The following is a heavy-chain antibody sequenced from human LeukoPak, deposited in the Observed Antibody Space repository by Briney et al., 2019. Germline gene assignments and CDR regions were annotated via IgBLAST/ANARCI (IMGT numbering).Heavy chain of an antibody. Sequence: ASVKVSCKASGYTFKKYGISWVRQALGQGLEWMGWISTYNGDTNYAQKFQGRVTMTTDTSTSTAYMELRSLRSDDTAVYYCARDPSNTSGWYIYFDYWGQGTLVTVSS. V-gene: IGHV1-18*01. CDR3: ARDPSNTSGWYIYFDY. J-gene: IGHJ4*02. CDR2: ISTYNGDT. CDR1: GYTFKKYG. D-gene: IGHD6-19*01.